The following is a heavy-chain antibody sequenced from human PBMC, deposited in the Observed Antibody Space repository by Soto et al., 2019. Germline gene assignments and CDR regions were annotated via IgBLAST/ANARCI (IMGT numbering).Heavy chain of an antibody. CDR1: GYTFTNYG. CDR3: ARALHPHYFESSGPFDY. D-gene: IGHD3-22*01. J-gene: IGHJ4*02. Sequence: QVQLVQSGPEVKKPGASVKVSCKASGYTFTNYGISWVRQAAGQGLEWMGWINSKNANTNYAQKLQGRVTMTTDTSTNTAYMELRSLRSDDTAVYFCARALHPHYFESSGPFDYWGQGTLVTVSS. V-gene: IGHV1-18*01. CDR2: INSKNANT.